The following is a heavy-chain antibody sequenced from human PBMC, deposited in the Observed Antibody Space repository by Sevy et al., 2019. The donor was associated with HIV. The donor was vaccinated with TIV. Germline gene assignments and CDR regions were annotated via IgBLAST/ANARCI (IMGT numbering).Heavy chain of an antibody. Sequence: SETLSLTCTVSGGSISSSSYYWGWIRQPPGKGLEWIGSIYYSGSTYYNPSLKSRVTISVDTSKNQFSLKLGSVTAADTAVYYCASGTSYCSGGSCSSDYFDYWGQGTLVTVSS. D-gene: IGHD2-15*01. J-gene: IGHJ4*02. CDR2: IYYSGST. CDR1: GGSISSSSYY. CDR3: ASGTSYCSGGSCSSDYFDY. V-gene: IGHV4-39*01.